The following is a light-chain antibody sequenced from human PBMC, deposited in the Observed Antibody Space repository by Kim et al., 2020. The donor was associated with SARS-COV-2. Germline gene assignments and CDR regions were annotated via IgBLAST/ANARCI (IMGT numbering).Light chain of an antibody. V-gene: IGKV3-15*01. CDR1: QTINKN. J-gene: IGKJ2*01. CDR2: DAS. CDR3: QQYNNWPPNT. Sequence: ETVMTQSPATLSVSPGEGATLSCRASQTINKNLAWYQQKPGQAPRLLIFDASTRATGIPARFSGGGSGTEFTLTITSLRSEDFAIYYCQQYNNWPPNTFGQGTKLEI.